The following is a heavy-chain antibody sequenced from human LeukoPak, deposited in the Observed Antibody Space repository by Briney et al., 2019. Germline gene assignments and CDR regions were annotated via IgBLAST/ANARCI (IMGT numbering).Heavy chain of an antibody. V-gene: IGHV3-48*01. J-gene: IGHJ4*02. Sequence: GGSLRLSCAASGFTFSSYSMNWVRQAPGKGLEWVSYISSSSTIYYADSVKGRFTISRDNAKNSLYLQMNSLRAEDTAVYYCARESQGDHVDYWGQGTLLTVSS. D-gene: IGHD2-21*02. CDR1: GFTFSSYS. CDR2: ISSSSTI. CDR3: ARESQGDHVDY.